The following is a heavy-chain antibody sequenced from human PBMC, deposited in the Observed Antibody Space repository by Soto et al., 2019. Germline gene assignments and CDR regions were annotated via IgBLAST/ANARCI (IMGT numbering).Heavy chain of an antibody. D-gene: IGHD6-25*01. J-gene: IGHJ4*02. CDR1: GYTFSTYD. CDR3: ARRKERSGPNYFDY. Sequence: QEQLVQSGAEVKKPGASVKVSCKTSGYTFSTYDINWVRQAPGQGLEWMGWMNPNTGNTGYAQKFRGRVTLTRNTSISTAYMELRSLKTEDTAVYFCARRKERSGPNYFDYWGQGTLVTVSS. V-gene: IGHV1-8*01. CDR2: MNPNTGNT.